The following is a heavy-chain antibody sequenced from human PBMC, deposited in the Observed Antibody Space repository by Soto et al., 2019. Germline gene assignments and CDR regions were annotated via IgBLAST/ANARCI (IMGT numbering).Heavy chain of an antibody. CDR3: ASKKHLVSPDDY. CDR1: GYSISSGYY. J-gene: IGHJ4*02. CDR2: IYHSGST. Sequence: KPSETLSLTCAVSGYSISSGYYWGWIRQPPGKGLEWIGSIYHSGSTYYNPPLKSRVTISVDTSKNHFSLKLTSVTAADTAVYYCASKKHLVSPDDYWGQGTLVTVSS. V-gene: IGHV4-38-2*01.